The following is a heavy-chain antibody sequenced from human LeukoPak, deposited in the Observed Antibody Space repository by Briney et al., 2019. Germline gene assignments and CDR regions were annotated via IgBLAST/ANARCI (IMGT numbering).Heavy chain of an antibody. CDR3: ARIGYSSSSFDY. Sequence: HPGGSLRLSCAASGFTFSFYAMSWVRQAPGKGLEWVAGITSSGNTTYYADPVKGRFTISRDNSRNILYLQMSGLRAEDTAVYFCARIGYSSSSFDYWGQGVLVTVYS. V-gene: IGHV3-23*01. CDR2: ITSSGNTT. CDR1: GFTFSFYA. D-gene: IGHD6-6*01. J-gene: IGHJ4*02.